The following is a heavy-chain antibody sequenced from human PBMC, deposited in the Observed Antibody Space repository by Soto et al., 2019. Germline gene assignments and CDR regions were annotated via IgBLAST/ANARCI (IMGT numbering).Heavy chain of an antibody. Sequence: ASVKVSCKASGYTFTSYGISWVRQAPGQGLEWMGWISAYNGNTNYAQKLQGRVTMTTDTSTSTAYMELRSLRSDDTAVYYFARAVGCSSTSCYVPFFDYWGQGTLVTVSS. CDR3: ARAVGCSSTSCYVPFFDY. CDR1: GYTFTSYG. CDR2: ISAYNGNT. V-gene: IGHV1-18*01. J-gene: IGHJ4*02. D-gene: IGHD2-2*01.